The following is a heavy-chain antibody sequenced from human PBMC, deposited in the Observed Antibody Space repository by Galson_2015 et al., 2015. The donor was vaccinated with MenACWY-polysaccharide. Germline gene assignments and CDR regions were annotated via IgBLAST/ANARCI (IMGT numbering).Heavy chain of an antibody. J-gene: IGHJ4*02. Sequence: SLRLSCAASGFSVSSNGMSWVRQAPGRGLEWVSGSGSGGGIYYADSVKGRFTDSRDNSNNTLYLQMNNLIAEDTAVYYCAKVGPRSSWTMGIDYWGQGTLVTVSS. CDR1: GFSVSSNG. D-gene: IGHD6-13*01. V-gene: IGHV3-23*01. CDR2: SGSGGGI. CDR3: AKVGPRSSWTMGIDY.